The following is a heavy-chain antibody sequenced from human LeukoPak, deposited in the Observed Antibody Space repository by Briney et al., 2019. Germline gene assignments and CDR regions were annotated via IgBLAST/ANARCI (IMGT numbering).Heavy chain of an antibody. Sequence: ASVKVSCKASGYTFTSYAMHWVRQAPGQRLEWMGWINAGNGNTKYSQEFQGRVTITRDTSASTAYMELSSLRSEDMAVYYCARDRSYNSGFDYWGQGTLVTVSS. CDR3: ARDRSYNSGFDY. CDR1: GYTFTSYA. D-gene: IGHD5-24*01. V-gene: IGHV1-3*03. CDR2: INAGNGNT. J-gene: IGHJ4*02.